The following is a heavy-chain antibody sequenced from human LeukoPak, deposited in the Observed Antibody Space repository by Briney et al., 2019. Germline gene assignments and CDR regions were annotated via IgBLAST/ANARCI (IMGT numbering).Heavy chain of an antibody. V-gene: IGHV4-39*07. CDR3: ARKPIINNAWYYFDY. J-gene: IGHJ4*02. Sequence: SETLSLTCTVSGGSVGSGTYYWSWIRQSPGKGLEWIGNVYYSGSAYYNPSLKSRITMSVDTSKNQFSLKLSSVTAADTAVYYCARKPIINNAWYYFDYWGQGTLVTVSS. CDR1: GGSVGSGTYY. D-gene: IGHD1/OR15-1a*01. CDR2: VYYSGSA.